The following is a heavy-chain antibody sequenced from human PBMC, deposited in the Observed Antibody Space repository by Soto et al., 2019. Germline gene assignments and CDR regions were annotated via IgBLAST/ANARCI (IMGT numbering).Heavy chain of an antibody. CDR1: GGSISSGDYY. CDR2: IYYSGST. D-gene: IGHD3-10*01. J-gene: IGHJ4*02. Sequence: PSETLSLTCTVSGGSISSGDYYWSWIRQPPGKGLECIGYIYYSGSTYYNPSLKSRVTISVDTSKNQFSLKLSSVTAADTAVYYCASRKSSPYFDYWGQGTQVTVSS. V-gene: IGHV4-30-4*01. CDR3: ASRKSSPYFDY.